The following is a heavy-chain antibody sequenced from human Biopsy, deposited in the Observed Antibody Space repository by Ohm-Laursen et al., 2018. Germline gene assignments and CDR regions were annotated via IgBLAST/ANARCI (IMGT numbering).Heavy chain of an antibody. D-gene: IGHD2-15*01. CDR1: GKTFSDCQ. CDR2: INQSGTT. V-gene: IGHV4-34*08. CDR3: GNEVHGRDY. Sequence: TLSLTCAVFGKTFSDCQWSWIRQPPGKGLEWIGQINQSGTTNYNPSLKSRVSISADASKYEFSLRLTSVTAADTAVYFCGNEVHGRDYWGLGAQVTASS. J-gene: IGHJ4*02.